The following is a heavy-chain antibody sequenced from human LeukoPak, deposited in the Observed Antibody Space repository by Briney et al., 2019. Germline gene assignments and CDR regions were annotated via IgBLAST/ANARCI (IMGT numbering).Heavy chain of an antibody. CDR3: ARGRRILLAMNWFDP. D-gene: IGHD2-8*02. V-gene: IGHV4-59*01. CDR1: GGSISSYY. J-gene: IGHJ5*02. Sequence: PSETLSLTCTVSGGSISSYYWSWIRQPPGKGLEWIGYIYYSGSTNYNPSLKSRVTISVDTSKNQFSLKLSSVTAADTAVYYCARGRRILLAMNWFDPWGQGTLVTVSS. CDR2: IYYSGST.